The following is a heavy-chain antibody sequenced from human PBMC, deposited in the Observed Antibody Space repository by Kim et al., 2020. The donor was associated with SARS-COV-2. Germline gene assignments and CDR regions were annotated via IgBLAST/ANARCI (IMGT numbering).Heavy chain of an antibody. D-gene: IGHD1-26*01. CDR1: GRSISGTTYS. CDR3: AVILRGNF. V-gene: IGHV4-39*01. CDR2: IFSGGNT. J-gene: IGHJ4*02. Sequence: SETLSLTCSVSGRSISGTTYSWDWIRQPPGKGLEWIGTIFSGGNTYYNPSLQSRVTISVDTSKNQFSLDLSSVTAADTAGYYCAVILRGNFWGQGTLVTVSS.